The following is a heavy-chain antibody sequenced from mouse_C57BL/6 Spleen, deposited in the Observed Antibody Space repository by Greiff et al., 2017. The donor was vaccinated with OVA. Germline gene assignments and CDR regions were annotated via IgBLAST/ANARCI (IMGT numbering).Heavy chain of an antibody. CDR2: IRLKSDNYAT. Sequence: EVKLVESGGGLVQPGGSMKLSCVASGFTFSNYWMNWVRQSPEKGLEWVAQIRLKSDNYATHYAESVKGRFTISRDDSKSSVYLQMNNLRAEDTGIYYCTDYYSNIYWYFDVWGTGTTVTVSS. V-gene: IGHV6-3*01. J-gene: IGHJ1*03. D-gene: IGHD2-5*01. CDR1: GFTFSNYW. CDR3: TDYYSNIYWYFDV.